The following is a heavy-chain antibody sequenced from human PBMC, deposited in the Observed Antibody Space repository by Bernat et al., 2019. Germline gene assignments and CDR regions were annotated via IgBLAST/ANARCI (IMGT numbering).Heavy chain of an antibody. CDR2: IWYDGSQK. J-gene: IGHJ4*02. CDR3: ATWRGSGNYYDY. V-gene: IGHV3-33*01. D-gene: IGHD3-10*01. CDR1: GVTFRNYG. Sequence: QVQLVESGGGVVQSGKSLRLSCAVSGVTFRNYGMHWVRQAPGKGLEWVAVIWYDGSQKYYADSVKDRFTISRANSKNTLYLQMNSLRVEDTAMYHCATWRGSGNYYDYWGQGTLVTVSS.